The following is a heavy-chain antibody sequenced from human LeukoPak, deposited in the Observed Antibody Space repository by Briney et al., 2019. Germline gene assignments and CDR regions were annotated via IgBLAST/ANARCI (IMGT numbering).Heavy chain of an antibody. Sequence: ASETLSLTCTVSGGSISSYYWSWIRQPPGKGLEWIGYIYYSGSTNYNPSLKSRVTISVDTSKNQFSLKLSSVTAADTAVYYCAGSVSIFKAYGMDVWGQGTTVTVSS. D-gene: IGHD3-9*01. J-gene: IGHJ6*02. V-gene: IGHV4-59*01. CDR1: GGSISSYY. CDR3: AGSVSIFKAYGMDV. CDR2: IYYSGST.